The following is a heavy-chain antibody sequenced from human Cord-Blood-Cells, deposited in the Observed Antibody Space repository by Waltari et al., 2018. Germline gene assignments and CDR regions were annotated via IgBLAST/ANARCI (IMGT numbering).Heavy chain of an antibody. CDR1: GYTLTELS. Sequence: HVQLVPCGAEVKKTGASVKVSCKVSGYTLTELSMPRVRHVPGKGLEWMGGFDPEDGETIYAQKFQGRVTMTEDTSTDTAYMELSSLRSEDTAVYYCATGRGYSYGCWGQGTLVTVSS. D-gene: IGHD5-18*01. J-gene: IGHJ4*02. CDR3: ATGRGYSYGC. CDR2: FDPEDGET. V-gene: IGHV1-24*01.